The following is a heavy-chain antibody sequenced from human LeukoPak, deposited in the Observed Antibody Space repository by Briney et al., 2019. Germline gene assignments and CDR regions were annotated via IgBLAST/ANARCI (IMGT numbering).Heavy chain of an antibody. CDR1: VYSFTSDC. D-gene: IGHD2-15*01. J-gene: IGHJ3*02. CDR2: IVPMVSYT. V-gene: IGHV5-10-1*01. Sequence: GESLKSSCKGAVYSFTSDCISWVRQIRGRGLGWMWRIVPMVSYTTYSPSFQGHVTISDHKSIGTASLRCSSPKASGTAIYSCARLGFEVVDATGAFDIWGQGTTVTVSS. CDR3: ARLGFEVVDATGAFDI.